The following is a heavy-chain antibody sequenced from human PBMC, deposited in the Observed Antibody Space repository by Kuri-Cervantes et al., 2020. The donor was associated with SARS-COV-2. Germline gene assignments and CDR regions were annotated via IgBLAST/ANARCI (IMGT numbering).Heavy chain of an antibody. CDR3: ARHTITGPFDY. V-gene: IGHV4-38-2*01. Sequence: GSLRLSCAASGFTFSTYSMTWVRQAPGKGLEWIGSIYYSGSTYYNPSLKSRVTISVDTSKNQFSLKLSSVTAADTAVYYCARHTITGPFDYWGQGTLVTVSS. J-gene: IGHJ4*02. CDR2: IYYSGST. D-gene: IGHD1-20*01. CDR1: GFTFSTYS.